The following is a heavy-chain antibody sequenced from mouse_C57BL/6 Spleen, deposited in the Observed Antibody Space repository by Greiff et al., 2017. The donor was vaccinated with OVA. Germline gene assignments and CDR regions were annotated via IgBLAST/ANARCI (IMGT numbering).Heavy chain of an antibody. CDR2: IYPGDGDT. CDR3: ARWFDGYYAMDY. V-gene: IGHV1-80*01. Sequence: VQLQQSGAELVKPGASVKISCKASGYAFSSYWMNWVKQRPGKGLEWIGQIYPGDGDTNYNGKFKGKATLTADKSSSTAYMQLSSLTSEDSAVDFCARWFDGYYAMDYWGQGTSVTVSS. J-gene: IGHJ4*01. D-gene: IGHD2-3*01. CDR1: GYAFSSYW.